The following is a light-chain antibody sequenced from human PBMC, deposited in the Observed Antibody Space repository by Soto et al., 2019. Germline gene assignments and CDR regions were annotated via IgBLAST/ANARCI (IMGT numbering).Light chain of an antibody. Sequence: DIQLTQSPSTVSASLLDIATVTCRASQSIGNYLAWYQQKPGKAPNLLIYATSALRSGVPSRFSSSRAGTDYTLTISSRLQHDVAAEYCQKYNSASPTFGQGTKVDIK. CDR3: QKYNSASPT. CDR1: QSIGNY. J-gene: IGKJ1*01. CDR2: ATS. V-gene: IGKV1-27*01.